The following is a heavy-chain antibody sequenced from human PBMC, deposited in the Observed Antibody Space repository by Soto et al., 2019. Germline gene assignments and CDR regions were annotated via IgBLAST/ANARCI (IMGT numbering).Heavy chain of an antibody. CDR1: GFTFSFCA. D-gene: IGHD3-10*01. V-gene: IGHV3-23*01. CDR3: ARDVGSGVGAFDI. CDR2: IRGSGGDT. J-gene: IGHJ3*02. Sequence: GGSLRLSCAASGFTFSFCAMNWVRQAPGKGLEWVSSIRGSGGDTYYADSVRGRFTISRDISKNTLYLQMNSLRVEDTAVYYCARDVGSGVGAFDIWGQGTMVTVSS.